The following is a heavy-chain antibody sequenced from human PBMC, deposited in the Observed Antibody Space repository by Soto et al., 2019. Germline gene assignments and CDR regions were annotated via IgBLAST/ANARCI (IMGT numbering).Heavy chain of an antibody. CDR1: GDSVNSGNYY. Sequence: PSETLSLTCTVSGDSVNSGNYYWTWIRQPPWKGLEWIGHIYYTGTTNYSPSLKSRVTISVDTSKNQFSLKLSSVTAADTAVYYCARGSPDYCSSTSCYFSNWFDPWGQGTLVTVSS. CDR2: IYYTGTT. D-gene: IGHD2-2*01. V-gene: IGHV4-61*01. CDR3: ARGSPDYCSSTSCYFSNWFDP. J-gene: IGHJ5*02.